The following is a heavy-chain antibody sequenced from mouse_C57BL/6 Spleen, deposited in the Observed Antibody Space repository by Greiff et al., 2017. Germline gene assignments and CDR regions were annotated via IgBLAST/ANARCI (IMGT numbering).Heavy chain of an antibody. Sequence: EVKLVESGGGLVQPGGSMKLSCVASGFTFSNYWMNWVRQSPEKGLEWVAQIRLKSDNYATHYAESVKGRFTISRDDSKSSVYLQMNNLRAEDTGIYYCTWGYYGAMDYWGQGTSVTVSS. CDR2: IRLKSDNYAT. J-gene: IGHJ4*01. CDR3: TWGYYGAMDY. CDR1: GFTFSNYW. V-gene: IGHV6-3*01. D-gene: IGHD1-1*01.